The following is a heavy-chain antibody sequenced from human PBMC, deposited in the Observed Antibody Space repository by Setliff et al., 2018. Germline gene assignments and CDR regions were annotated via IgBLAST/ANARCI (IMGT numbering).Heavy chain of an antibody. CDR3: RLAHCSNNCEEALDY. J-gene: IGHJ4*02. V-gene: IGHV4-39*07. CDR2: MYYSGST. Sequence: PSETLSLTCSVSGGSISSGSCYWGWIRQSPGKGLEWIGSMYYSGSTYYNPSLKGRVTLSVDTSKNQFSLKLNSVTAADTAVYYFRLAHCSNNCEEALDYWSQGTLVTVSS. CDR1: GGSISSGSCY. D-gene: IGHD2-2*01.